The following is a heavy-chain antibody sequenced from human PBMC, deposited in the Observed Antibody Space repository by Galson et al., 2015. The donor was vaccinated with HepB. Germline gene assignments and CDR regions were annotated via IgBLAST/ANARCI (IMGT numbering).Heavy chain of an antibody. CDR3: AKGDYYYCMDV. V-gene: IGHV3-23*01. J-gene: IGHJ6*03. CDR2: ISASGGST. CDR1: GFSFSNYA. Sequence: SLRLSCAASGFSFSNYAMTWVRQAPGKGLEWVSTISASGGSTYYADSLNGRFTVSRDNSKNTVYLQMNTLRAEDTAVYYCAKGDYYYCMDVWGKGTTVTVSS.